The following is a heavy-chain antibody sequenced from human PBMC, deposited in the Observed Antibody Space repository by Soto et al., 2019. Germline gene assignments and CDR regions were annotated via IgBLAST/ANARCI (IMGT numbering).Heavy chain of an antibody. V-gene: IGHV1-2*02. CDR2: INPNSGGT. J-gene: IGHJ6*02. CDR1: GYTITGDY. CDR3: ASAAAVDSRSPGYYYYYYGMDF. D-gene: IGHD6-6*01. Sequence: ASAKLARKSSGYTITGDYMRRLRQVPGQWLEWMGWINPNSGGTNYAQKFQGRVTMTRDNSKNTLYLQMNSLRAEDSAVYYCASAAAVDSRSPGYYYYYYGMDFWGQGSTVTVSS.